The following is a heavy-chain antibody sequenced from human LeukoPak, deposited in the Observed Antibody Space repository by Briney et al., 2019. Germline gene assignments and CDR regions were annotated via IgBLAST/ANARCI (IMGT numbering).Heavy chain of an antibody. CDR1: GYTFTGYY. CDR2: INPNSGGT. J-gene: IGHJ4*02. V-gene: IGHV1-2*02. CDR3: ARETAVAGTVDY. D-gene: IGHD6-19*01. Sequence: AASVKVSCKASGYTFTGYYMHWVRQAPGQGLEWMGWINPNSGGTNYAQKFQGRVTMTRDTSISTAYMELSRLRSDDTAVYYCARETAVAGTVDYWGQGTLVTVSS.